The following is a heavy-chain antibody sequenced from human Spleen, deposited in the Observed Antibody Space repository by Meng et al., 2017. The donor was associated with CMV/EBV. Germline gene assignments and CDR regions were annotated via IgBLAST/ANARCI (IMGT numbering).Heavy chain of an antibody. J-gene: IGHJ3*02. CDR2: IYYSGST. D-gene: IGHD4-17*01. V-gene: IGHV4-39*07. CDR3: ARAKSTVTTDAFDI. CDR1: GGSISSSRYY. Sequence: GSLRLSCTVSGGSISSSRYYWGWIRQPPGKGLEWIGSIYYSGSTYYHPSLQSRVTISVDTSKNQFSLKLSSVTAADTAVYYCARAKSTVTTDAFDIWGQGTMVTVSS.